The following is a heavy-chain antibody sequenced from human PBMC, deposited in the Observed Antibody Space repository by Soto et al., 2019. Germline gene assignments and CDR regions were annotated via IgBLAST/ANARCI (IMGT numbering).Heavy chain of an antibody. CDR2: INPNSGTT. V-gene: IGHV1-46*02. Sequence: AFVLDSCQKTGYMCNYLYLHGVRKCPRQGLEWMGIINPNSGTTTYAQSFQGRVTMTRDTSTSTVYMELTSLTSEDTAIYYCVRGPYSSGSLYDLDYWGQGSLVTVTS. CDR1: GYMCNYLY. D-gene: IGHD2-8*02. CDR3: VRGPYSSGSLYDLDY. J-gene: IGHJ4*02.